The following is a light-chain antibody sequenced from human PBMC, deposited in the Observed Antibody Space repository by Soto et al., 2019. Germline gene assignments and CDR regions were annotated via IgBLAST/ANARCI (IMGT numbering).Light chain of an antibody. CDR2: DAS. J-gene: IGKJ2*01. CDR3: QQRSNWPPGYT. V-gene: IGKV3-11*01. Sequence: EIVLTQSPATLSLSPGERATLSCRASQSVSSYLAWYQQKPGQAPRLLIYDASNMATSIPARFSGSGSGTYCALAISSLAPEGFAVYYCQQRSNWPPGYTFGQGTKLEIK. CDR1: QSVSSY.